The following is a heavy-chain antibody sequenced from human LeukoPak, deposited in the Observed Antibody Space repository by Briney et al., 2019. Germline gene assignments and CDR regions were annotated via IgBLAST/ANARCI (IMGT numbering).Heavy chain of an antibody. D-gene: IGHD3-3*01. Sequence: PSETLSLTCAVYVGSFSGYQWNLSRQPPGKGLEWIGEINHGGGTNSNPSLKSRVTISVDTSKNQFSLKLSSVTAADTAVYYCARGRSVRFLEWFSSDYWGQGTLVTVSS. CDR1: VGSFSGYQ. J-gene: IGHJ4*02. CDR3: ARGRSVRFLEWFSSDY. CDR2: INHGGGT. V-gene: IGHV4-34*01.